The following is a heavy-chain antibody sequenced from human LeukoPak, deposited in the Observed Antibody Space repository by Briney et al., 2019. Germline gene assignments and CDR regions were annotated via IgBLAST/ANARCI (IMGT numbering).Heavy chain of an antibody. J-gene: IGHJ4*02. CDR2: INPGDSDT. CDR3: ATTYCGGDCYYSYFDY. CDR1: GYSFTTYW. D-gene: IGHD2-21*02. V-gene: IGHV5-51*01. Sequence: PGESLQISCQGSGYSFTTYWIGGGGRLPGKGWEGRGIINPGDSDTRYSPSFQGQVTISADKSISTAYLQWSSLKASDTAMYYCATTYCGGDCYYSYFDYWGQGTLVTVSS.